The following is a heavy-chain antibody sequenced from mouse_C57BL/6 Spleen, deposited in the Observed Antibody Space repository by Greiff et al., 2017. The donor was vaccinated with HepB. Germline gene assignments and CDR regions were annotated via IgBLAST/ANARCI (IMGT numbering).Heavy chain of an antibody. J-gene: IGHJ4*01. CDR1: GYAFSSSW. D-gene: IGHD1-1*01. V-gene: IGHV1-82*01. Sequence: VQLQQSGPELVKPGASVKISCKASGYAFSSSWMNWVKQRPGKGLEWIGRIYPGDGDTNYNGKFKGKATLTADKSSSTAYMQLSSLTSEDSAVYFCAREVTTVVATDAMDYWGQGTSVTVSS. CDR3: AREVTTVVATDAMDY. CDR2: IYPGDGDT.